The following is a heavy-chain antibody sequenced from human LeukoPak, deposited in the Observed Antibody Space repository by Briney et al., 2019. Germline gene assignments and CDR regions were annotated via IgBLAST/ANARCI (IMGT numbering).Heavy chain of an antibody. CDR2: IYSGGST. CDR3: ARGAYGDYGFDY. V-gene: IGHV3-66*01. CDR1: GFTVSSNY. D-gene: IGHD4-17*01. J-gene: IGHJ4*02. Sequence: RSGGSLRLSCAASGFTVSSNYMSWVRQAPGKGLEWVSVIYSGGSTYYADSVKGRFTISRDNAKNSLYLQMNSLRAEDTAVYYCARGAYGDYGFDYWGQGTLVTVSS.